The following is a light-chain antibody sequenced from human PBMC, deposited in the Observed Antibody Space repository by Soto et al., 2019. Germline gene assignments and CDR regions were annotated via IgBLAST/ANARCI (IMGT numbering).Light chain of an antibody. J-gene: IGKJ5*01. Sequence: DIQMTQSPSSLSASVGDRVTITCRASQGISNFLAWYQQKPGKVPKLLISAASTLQSGVPSRFSGSGSGTDFTLTITSLQPEDVATYYCQKYSSAITFGQGTRLEI. CDR2: AAS. V-gene: IGKV1-27*01. CDR1: QGISNF. CDR3: QKYSSAIT.